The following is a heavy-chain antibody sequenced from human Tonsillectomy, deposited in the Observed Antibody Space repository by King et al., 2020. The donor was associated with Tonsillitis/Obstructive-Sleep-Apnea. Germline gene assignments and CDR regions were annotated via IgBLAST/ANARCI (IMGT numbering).Heavy chain of an antibody. J-gene: IGHJ3*02. CDR2: IDPSDSYT. D-gene: IGHD3-22*01. CDR1: GYSFTSYW. V-gene: IGHV5-10-1*03. Sequence: MQLVQSGAEVKKPGESLRISCKGSGYSFTSYWISWVRQMPGKGLEWMGRIDPSDSYTNYSPSFQGHVTISADKSISTAYLQWSSLKASDTAMYYCARQAGKNYYDSSIDAFDIWGQGTMVTVSS. CDR3: ARQAGKNYYDSSIDAFDI.